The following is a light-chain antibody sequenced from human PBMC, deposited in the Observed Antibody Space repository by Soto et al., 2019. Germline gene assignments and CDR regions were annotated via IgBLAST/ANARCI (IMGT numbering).Light chain of an antibody. V-gene: IGLV7-43*01. J-gene: IGLJ2*01. Sequence: QAVVTQEPSLTVSPGGIVTLTCASSTGAVTSGHFPNWFQQKTGQAPRALIYSTTMRHSWTPAWFSGSLLGGKAALTLSGLNPEDEADYYSLLYFGGIRVFDGGAKLTIL. CDR2: STT. CDR3: LLYFGGIRV. CDR1: TGAVTSGHF.